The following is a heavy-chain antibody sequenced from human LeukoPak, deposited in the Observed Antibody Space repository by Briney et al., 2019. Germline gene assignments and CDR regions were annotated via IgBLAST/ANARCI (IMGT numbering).Heavy chain of an antibody. CDR2: IYTNGIT. CDR3: ARGGTSFDY. CDR1: GGSTSTYY. Sequence: SETLSLTCTVSGGSTSTYYLSWIRQPAGKGLEWIGCIYTNGITDYNPSLQSRVTMSVDTSKNQFSLKLNSVTAADTAVYYCARGGTSFDYWGQGTLVTVSS. J-gene: IGHJ4*02. V-gene: IGHV4-4*07.